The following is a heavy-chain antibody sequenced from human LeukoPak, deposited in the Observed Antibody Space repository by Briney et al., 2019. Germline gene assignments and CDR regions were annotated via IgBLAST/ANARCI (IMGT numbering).Heavy chain of an antibody. CDR1: GYTFTDYG. CDR3: ARDEGGSGWRFDY. J-gene: IGHJ4*02. V-gene: IGHV1-18*01. CDR2: ISAYDAKT. Sequence: ASVKVSCKASGYTFTDYGLSWVRQAPGQGLEWMGWISAYDAKTNYAQRLQGRVTMTTDTSTTTAYMELRSLRSDDTAVYYCARDEGGSGWRFDYWGQGTLVTVSS. D-gene: IGHD6-19*01.